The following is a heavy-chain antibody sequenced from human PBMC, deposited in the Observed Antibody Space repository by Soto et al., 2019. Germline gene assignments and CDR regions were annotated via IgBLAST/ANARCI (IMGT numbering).Heavy chain of an antibody. V-gene: IGHV3-23*01. CDR3: AKDLEYMGTFDY. CDR2: ISGSGGST. CDR1: GFTFSSYA. D-gene: IGHD6-6*01. Sequence: EVQLLESGGGLVQPGGSLRLSCAASGFTFSSYAMSWVRQAPGKGLEWVSAISGSGGSTYYADSVKGRFTISRDNSKNTLSLQMNSLRAEDTAVYYCAKDLEYMGTFDYWGQGTLVTVSS. J-gene: IGHJ4*02.